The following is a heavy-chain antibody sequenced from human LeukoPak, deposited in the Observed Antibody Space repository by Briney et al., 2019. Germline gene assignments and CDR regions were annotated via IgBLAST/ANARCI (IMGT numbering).Heavy chain of an antibody. CDR3: ARDKAYGSGYDAFGY. V-gene: IGHV3-64*01. CDR2: ISSNGGST. CDR1: GFTFSSYA. Sequence: GGSLRLSCAASGFTFSSYAMHWVRQAPGKGLEYVSAISSNGGSTYYANSVKGRFTISRDNSKNTLYLQMGSLRAEDMAVYYCARDKAYGSGYDAFGYWGQGTLVTVSS. J-gene: IGHJ4*02. D-gene: IGHD5-12*01.